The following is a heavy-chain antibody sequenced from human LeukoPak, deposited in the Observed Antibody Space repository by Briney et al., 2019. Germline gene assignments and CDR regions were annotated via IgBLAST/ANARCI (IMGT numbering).Heavy chain of an antibody. CDR1: GFSFGDYS. J-gene: IGHJ4*02. CDR3: ARDYKYAFDN. V-gene: IGHV3-48*01. CDR2: IGISSGNT. D-gene: IGHD5-24*01. Sequence: GGSLRLSCAASGFSFGDYSMNWVRQAPGEGLEWISYIGISSGNTYYADSVKGRFTISGDKARDSLYLQMNSLRVEDTAVYYCARDYKYAFDNWGQGTLVTVSS.